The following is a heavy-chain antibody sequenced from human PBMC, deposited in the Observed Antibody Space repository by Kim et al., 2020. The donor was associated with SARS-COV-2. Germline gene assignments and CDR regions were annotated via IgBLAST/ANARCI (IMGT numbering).Heavy chain of an antibody. D-gene: IGHD3-10*01. CDR1: GYTFTSYY. CDR3: ARGNTMVRGVIIRLHDAFDI. J-gene: IGHJ3*02. CDR2: INPSGGST. Sequence: ASVKVSCKASGYTFTSYYMHWVRQAPGQGLEWMGIINPSGGSTSYAQKFQGRVTMTRDTSTSTVYMELSSLRSEDTAVYYCARGNTMVRGVIIRLHDAFDIWGQGTMVTVSS. V-gene: IGHV1-46*01.